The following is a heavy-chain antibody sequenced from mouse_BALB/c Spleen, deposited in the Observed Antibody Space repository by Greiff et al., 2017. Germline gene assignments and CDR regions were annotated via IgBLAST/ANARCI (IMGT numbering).Heavy chain of an antibody. CDR2: ISYSGST. CDR1: GDSITSGY. CDR3: AREAGWLLPMDY. V-gene: IGHV3-8*02. Sequence: EVKLQESGPSLVKPSQTLSLTCSVTGDSITSGYWNWIRKFPGNKLEYMGYISYSGSTYYNPSLKSRISITRDTSKNQYYLQLNSVTTEDTATYYCAREAGWLLPMDYWGQGTSVTVSS. D-gene: IGHD2-3*01. J-gene: IGHJ4*01.